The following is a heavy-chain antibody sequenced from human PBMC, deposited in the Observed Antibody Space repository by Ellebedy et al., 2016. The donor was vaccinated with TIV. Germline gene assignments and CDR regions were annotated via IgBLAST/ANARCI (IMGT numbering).Heavy chain of an antibody. CDR2: IVVGSGNT. CDR1: GFTFTSSA. D-gene: IGHD3-10*01. V-gene: IGHV1-58*01. J-gene: IGHJ6*02. Sequence: SVKVSCXASGFTFTSSAVQWVRQARGQRLEWIGWIVVGSGNTNYAQKFQERVTITRDMSTSTAYMELSSLRSEDTAVYYCAANREGYYGSGSYDYYYYGMDVWGQGTTVTVSS. CDR3: AANREGYYGSGSYDYYYYGMDV.